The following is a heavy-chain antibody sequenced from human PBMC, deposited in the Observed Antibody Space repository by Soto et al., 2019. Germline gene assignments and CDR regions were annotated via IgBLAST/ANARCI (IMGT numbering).Heavy chain of an antibody. V-gene: IGHV1-69*13. CDR3: ARILGPGSCHPADAFDI. CDR1: GGTFSSYA. J-gene: IGHJ3*02. CDR2: IIPIFGTA. Sequence: SVKVSCKASGGTFSSYAISWVRQAPGQVLEWMGGIIPIFGTANYAQKCQGRVTITADESTSTAYIELSRLRSENTAVYYCARILGPGSCHPADAFDIWGQGTMVTVSS. D-gene: IGHD3-10*01.